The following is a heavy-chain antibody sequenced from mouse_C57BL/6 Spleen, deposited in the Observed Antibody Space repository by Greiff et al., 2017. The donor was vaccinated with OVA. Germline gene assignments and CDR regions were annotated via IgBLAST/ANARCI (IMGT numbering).Heavy chain of an antibody. CDR2: IDPSDSYT. D-gene: IGHD1-1*01. Sequence: QVQLQQPGAELVMPGASVKLSCKASGYTFTSYWMHWVKQRPGQGLEWIGEIDPSDSYTNYNQKFKGKSTLTVDKSSSTAYMQLSSLTSEDSAVYYCATLGSSYVNFDYWGQGTTLTVSS. CDR1: GYTFTSYW. V-gene: IGHV1-69*01. CDR3: ATLGSSYVNFDY. J-gene: IGHJ2*01.